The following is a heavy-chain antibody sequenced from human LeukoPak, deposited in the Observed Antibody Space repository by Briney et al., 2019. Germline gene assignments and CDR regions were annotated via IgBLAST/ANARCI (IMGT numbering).Heavy chain of an antibody. CDR3: ARDFVARLDY. CDR2: ISSSSSYI. CDR1: GFTFSSYS. V-gene: IGHV3-21*01. D-gene: IGHD2-15*01. J-gene: IGHJ4*02. Sequence: GGSLRLSCAASGFTFSSYSMNWVRQAPGQGLEWVSSISSSSSYIYYADSVKGRFTISRDNAKNSLYLQMNSLRAEDTAVYYCARDFVARLDYWGQGTLVTVSS.